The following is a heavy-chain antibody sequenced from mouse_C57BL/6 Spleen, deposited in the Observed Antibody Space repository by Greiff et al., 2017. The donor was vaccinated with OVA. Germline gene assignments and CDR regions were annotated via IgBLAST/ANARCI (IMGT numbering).Heavy chain of an antibody. CDR1: GFTFSSYT. CDR2: ISGGGGNT. Sequence: DVHLVESGGGLVKPGGSLKLSCAASGFTFSSYTMSWVRQTPEKRLEWVATISGGGGNTYYPDSVKGRFTISRDNAKNTLYLQMSSLRSEDTALYYCARRGGYDEAMDYWGQGTSVTVSS. J-gene: IGHJ4*01. CDR3: ARRGGYDEAMDY. V-gene: IGHV5-9*01. D-gene: IGHD2-2*01.